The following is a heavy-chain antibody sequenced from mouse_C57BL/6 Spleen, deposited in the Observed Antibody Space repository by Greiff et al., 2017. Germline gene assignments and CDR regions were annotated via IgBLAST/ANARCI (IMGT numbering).Heavy chain of an antibody. V-gene: IGHV1-4*01. CDR3: APLYDYDYAMDY. Sequence: VKLQESGAELARPGASVKMSCKASGYTFTSYTMHWVKQRPGQGLEWIGYLNPSSGYTKYNQKFKDKATLTAAKSSSTAYMQLSSLTSEDSAVYYCAPLYDYDYAMDYWGQGTSVTVSS. CDR1: GYTFTSYT. J-gene: IGHJ4*01. CDR2: LNPSSGYT. D-gene: IGHD2-4*01.